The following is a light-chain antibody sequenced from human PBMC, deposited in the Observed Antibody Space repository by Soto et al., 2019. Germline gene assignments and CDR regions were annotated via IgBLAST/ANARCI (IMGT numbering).Light chain of an antibody. J-gene: IGKJ1*01. CDR1: QSVSNN. Sequence: EIVLTQSPGTLSLSPGERATLSWRASQSVSNNLAWYQQKPGQAPRLLIYGASTRATGIPARFSGSGSGTEFTLTISSLQSEDFAVYYCQQYNNWPRTFGQGTKVDIK. CDR3: QQYNNWPRT. V-gene: IGKV3-15*01. CDR2: GAS.